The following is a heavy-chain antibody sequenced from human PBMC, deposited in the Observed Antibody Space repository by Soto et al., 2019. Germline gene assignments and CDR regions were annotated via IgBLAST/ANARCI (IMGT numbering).Heavy chain of an antibody. CDR1: GFTFSSYS. V-gene: IGHV3-21*01. CDR3: AREGSLYGDSISNCADY. D-gene: IGHD4-17*01. Sequence: EVQLVESGGGLVKPGESLRLSCAASGFTFSSYSMIWVRQAPGKGLEWVASISTTSTYIYYADSVKGRFTIYRDNAKNSLFLQMDSLRAEDTAVYYCAREGSLYGDSISNCADYWGQGTLVTVSS. CDR2: ISTTSTYI. J-gene: IGHJ4*02.